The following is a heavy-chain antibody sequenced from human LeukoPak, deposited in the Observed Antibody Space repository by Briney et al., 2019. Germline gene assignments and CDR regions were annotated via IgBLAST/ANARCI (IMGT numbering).Heavy chain of an antibody. Sequence: PGGSLRLSCAASGFTFSSYAMSWVRQAPGKGLEWVSAVSGSGGSTYYADSVKGRFTISRDNSKNTLYLQMNSLRAEDTAVYYCAKDLWGITIFGVVIHWGQGTLVTVSS. V-gene: IGHV3-23*01. J-gene: IGHJ4*02. D-gene: IGHD3-3*01. CDR1: GFTFSSYA. CDR2: VSGSGGST. CDR3: AKDLWGITIFGVVIH.